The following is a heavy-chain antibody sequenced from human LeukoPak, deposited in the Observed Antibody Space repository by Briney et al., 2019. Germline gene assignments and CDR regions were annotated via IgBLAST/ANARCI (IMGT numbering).Heavy chain of an antibody. CDR1: GFTFSSYS. Sequence: GGSLRLSCAASGFTFSSYSMNWVRQAPGKGLEWVSSISSSSSYIYYAGSVKGRFTISRDNAKNSLYLQMNSLRAEDTAVYYCARTGWPAAYYFDYWGQGTLVTVSS. CDR3: ARTGWPAAYYFDY. V-gene: IGHV3-21*01. D-gene: IGHD6-19*01. J-gene: IGHJ4*02. CDR2: ISSSSSYI.